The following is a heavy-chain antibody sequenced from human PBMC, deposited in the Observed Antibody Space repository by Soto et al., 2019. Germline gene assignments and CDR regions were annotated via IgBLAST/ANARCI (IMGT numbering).Heavy chain of an antibody. CDR1: GGSFSGYY. V-gene: IGHV4-34*01. CDR2: INHSGST. CDR3: ARVAARPIYYYGMDV. D-gene: IGHD6-6*01. J-gene: IGHJ6*02. Sequence: SATLSLTCAVYGGSFSGYYWSWIRQPPGKGLEWIGEINHSGSTNYNPSLKSRVTISVDTSKNQFSLKLSSVTAADTAVYYCARVAARPIYYYGMDVWGQGTTVTVSS.